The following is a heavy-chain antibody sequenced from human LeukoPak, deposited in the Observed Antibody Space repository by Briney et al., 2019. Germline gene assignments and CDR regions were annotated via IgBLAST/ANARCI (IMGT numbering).Heavy chain of an antibody. Sequence: ASVKVSCKASGYTFTGYYMHWVRQAPGQGLEWMGWINPNSGGTNYAQKFQGRVTMTRDTSISTAYMELSRLRSDDTAVYYCARDGWYCSSTSCYPRSYYYYYYMDVWGKGTTVTVSS. D-gene: IGHD2-2*01. CDR2: INPNSGGT. J-gene: IGHJ6*03. CDR3: ARDGWYCSSTSCYPRSYYYYYYMDV. V-gene: IGHV1-2*02. CDR1: GYTFTGYY.